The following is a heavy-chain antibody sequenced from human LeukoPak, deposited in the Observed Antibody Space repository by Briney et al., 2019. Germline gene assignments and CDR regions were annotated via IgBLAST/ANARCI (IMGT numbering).Heavy chain of an antibody. D-gene: IGHD1-26*01. CDR1: CGPLSSGGYY. J-gene: IGHJ4*02. CDR2: IYYSEST. CDR3: ARGRSGTEGVDY. Sequence: SHTLSLPCTVCCGPLSSGGYYCTWIRQHPGKGVWGIGYIYYSESTYYNPSLKSRVTISVDTSKNQFSLKLSSVTAADTAVYYCARGRSGTEGVDYWGQGTLVTVSS. V-gene: IGHV4-31*03.